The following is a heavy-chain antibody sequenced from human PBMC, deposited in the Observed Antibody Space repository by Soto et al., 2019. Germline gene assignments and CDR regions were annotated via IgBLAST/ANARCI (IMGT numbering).Heavy chain of an antibody. CDR1: GYSFTSYW. Sequence: PGESLKISCKGSGYSFTSYWISWVRQMPGKGLEWMGRIDPSDSYTNYSPSFQGHVTISADKSISTAYLQWSSLKASDTAMYYCARRGSGSPPYYYGMDVWGQGTTVTVSS. CDR3: ARRGSGSPPYYYGMDV. J-gene: IGHJ6*02. V-gene: IGHV5-10-1*01. CDR2: IDPSDSYT. D-gene: IGHD3-10*01.